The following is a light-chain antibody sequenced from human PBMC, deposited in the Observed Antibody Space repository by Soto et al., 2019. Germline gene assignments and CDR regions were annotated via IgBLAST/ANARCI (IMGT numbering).Light chain of an antibody. V-gene: IGKV3-11*01. J-gene: IGKJ4*01. Sequence: EIVLTQSPATLSLSPGERATLSCRASQSDSSYLAWYQQKPGQAPRLLIYDASNRATGIPARFSGSGSGTDFPLTISSLEPEDFAVYYCQQRSNCPLTFGGGTKVEIK. CDR2: DAS. CDR3: QQRSNCPLT. CDR1: QSDSSY.